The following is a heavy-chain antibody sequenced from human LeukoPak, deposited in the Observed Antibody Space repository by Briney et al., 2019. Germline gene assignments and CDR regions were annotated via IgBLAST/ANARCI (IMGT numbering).Heavy chain of an antibody. V-gene: IGHV3-48*03. Sequence: GGSLRLSCAASGFTFSSYEMSWVRQAPGKGLEWVSYISSSGSTIYYADSVKGRFTISRDNAKNSLYLQMNSLRAEDTAVYYCARALYDFWSGYWDYWGQGTLVTVSS. J-gene: IGHJ4*02. CDR1: GFTFSSYE. CDR2: ISSSGSTI. CDR3: ARALYDFWSGYWDY. D-gene: IGHD3-3*01.